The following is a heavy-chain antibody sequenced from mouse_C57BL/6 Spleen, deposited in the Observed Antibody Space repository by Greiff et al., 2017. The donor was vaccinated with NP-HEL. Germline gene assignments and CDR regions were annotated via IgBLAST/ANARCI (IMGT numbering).Heavy chain of an antibody. D-gene: IGHD2-4*01. V-gene: IGHV1-50*01. CDR3: ARGSDYGFAY. CDR2: IDPSDSCT. CDR1: GYTFTSYW. Sequence: VQLQQSGAELVKPGASVKLSCKASGYTFTSYWMQWVKQRPGQGLEWIGEIDPSDSCTNYNQKFKGKATFTVDTSSTTAYMQLSSLTSEDSAVYYCARGSDYGFAYWGQGTLVTVSA. J-gene: IGHJ3*01.